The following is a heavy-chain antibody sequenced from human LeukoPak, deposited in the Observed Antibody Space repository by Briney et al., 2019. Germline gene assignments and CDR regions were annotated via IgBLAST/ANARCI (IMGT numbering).Heavy chain of an antibody. V-gene: IGHV3-64*01. J-gene: IGHJ4*02. D-gene: IGHD3-16*01. CDR1: GFTFSSYA. CDR2: ISNNGGST. CDR3: ARVLRVGGYDY. Sequence: GGSLRLSCAASGFTFSSYAMHWVRQAPGKGLEYVSAISNNGGSTYYANSVKGRFTISRDNSKNTLYLQMGSLRGEDMAVYYCARVLRVGGYDYWGQGTLVTVSS.